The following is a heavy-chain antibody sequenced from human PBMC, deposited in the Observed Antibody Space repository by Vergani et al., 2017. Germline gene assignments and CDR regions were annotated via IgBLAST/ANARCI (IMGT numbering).Heavy chain of an antibody. D-gene: IGHD1-26*01. CDR1: GGSFSGYY. J-gene: IGHJ5*02. Sequence: QVQLQQWGAGLLKPSETLSLPCAVYGGSFSGYYWSWIRQPPGKGLEWIGEINHSGSTNYNPSLKSRVTISVDTSKNQFSLKLSSVTAADTAVYYCAPGVGATRSWFDPWGQGTLVTVSS. CDR2: INHSGST. CDR3: APGVGATRSWFDP. V-gene: IGHV4-34*01.